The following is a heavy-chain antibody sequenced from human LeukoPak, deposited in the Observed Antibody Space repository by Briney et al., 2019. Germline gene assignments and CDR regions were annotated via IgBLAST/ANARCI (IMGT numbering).Heavy chain of an antibody. J-gene: IGHJ5*02. Sequence: GGSLRLSCAASGFTFSDYYMSWIRQAPGKGLEWVSYISSSSSYTNYADSVKGRFTISRDNAKSSLYLQMNSLRAEDTAVYYCARVPSSGVANWFDPWGQGTLVTVSS. CDR3: ARVPSSGVANWFDP. CDR1: GFTFSDYY. D-gene: IGHD3-22*01. CDR2: ISSSSSYT. V-gene: IGHV3-11*06.